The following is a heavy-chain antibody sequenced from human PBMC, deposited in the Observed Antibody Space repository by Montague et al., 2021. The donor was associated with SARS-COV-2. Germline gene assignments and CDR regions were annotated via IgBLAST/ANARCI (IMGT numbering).Heavy chain of an antibody. CDR3: ARTFWGSWFGESWFGP. V-gene: IGHV4-4*07. CDR2: IYTDETT. CDR1: GGSISTYY. D-gene: IGHD3-10*01. J-gene: IGHJ5*02. Sequence: SETLSLTCTVSGGSISTYYWRWIRQPPGKGLEWIGRIYTDETTNYNPSLKSRVTISVDTSKNQFSLKLTSVTAADTAVYYCARTFWGSWFGESWFGPWGQGTLVTVSS.